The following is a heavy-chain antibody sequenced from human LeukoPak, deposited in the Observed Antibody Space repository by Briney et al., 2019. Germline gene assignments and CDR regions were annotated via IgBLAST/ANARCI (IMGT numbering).Heavy chain of an antibody. CDR2: IYSGGST. J-gene: IGHJ6*03. D-gene: IGHD6-19*01. Sequence: GGSLRLSCAASGFTVSFNYMSWVRQAPGKGLEWISVIYSGGSTYYADSVKGRFTISRDDSKNTLYLQMDSLRAEDTAIYYCARAQWRTYSYYYMDVWGKGTTVTVSS. V-gene: IGHV3-53*01. CDR3: ARAQWRTYSYYYMDV. CDR1: GFTVSFNY.